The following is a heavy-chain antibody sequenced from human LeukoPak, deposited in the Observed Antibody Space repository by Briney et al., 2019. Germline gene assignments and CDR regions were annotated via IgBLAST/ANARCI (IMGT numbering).Heavy chain of an antibody. D-gene: IGHD5-12*01. Sequence: GGSLRLSCTASGFTFSSYAMNWVRQAPGKGLEWVSVISTGGTTYYANSVQGRFTNSRDYSKNTLYLEMNNLRAEDTAVYYCARVSGYSGYDTLDYWGQGTLVTVS. CDR3: ARVSGYSGYDTLDY. CDR1: GFTFSSYA. V-gene: IGHV3-66*01. CDR2: ISTGGTT. J-gene: IGHJ4*02.